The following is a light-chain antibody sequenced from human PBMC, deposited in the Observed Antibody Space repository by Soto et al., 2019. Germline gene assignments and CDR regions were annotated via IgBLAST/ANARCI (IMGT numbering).Light chain of an antibody. CDR1: QGSRND. CDR3: LQDYNYPWT. CDR2: AAS. J-gene: IGKJ1*01. Sequence: AIQMTQSPSSLSASVGDRVTITCRASQGSRNDLGWYQQKPGKAPKLLIYAASSLQSGVPSRFSGSGSGTDFPLTISSLQPEDFATYYCLQDYNYPWTFGQGTKVEIK. V-gene: IGKV1-6*01.